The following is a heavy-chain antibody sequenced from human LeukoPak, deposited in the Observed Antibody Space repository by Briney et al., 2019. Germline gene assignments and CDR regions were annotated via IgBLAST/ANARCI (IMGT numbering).Heavy chain of an antibody. CDR3: VRAPLYNGSPPLAFDY. J-gene: IGHJ4*02. D-gene: IGHD3-10*01. CDR1: GGSISSNY. CDR2: IYSSGST. Sequence: SETLSLTRTVSGGSISSNYWSWIRQPAGKGLEWIGRIYSSGSTNYNLSLMSRVTMSVDTSNNQFSLKLSSVTAADTAVYYCVRAPLYNGSPPLAFDYWGQGTLVTVSS. V-gene: IGHV4-4*07.